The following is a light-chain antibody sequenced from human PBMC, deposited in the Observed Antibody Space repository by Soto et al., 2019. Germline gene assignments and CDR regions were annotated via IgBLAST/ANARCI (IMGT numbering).Light chain of an antibody. CDR3: QQYHTSSIT. Sequence: DIQMTQYPSTLSASVGDRVTITCRASQSISSWLAWYQQKPGKAPTLLIYDASTLERGVPSRFSGTGSGTEFTLSIDSLQPDDFATYYCQQYHTSSITFGQGTRLEIK. J-gene: IGKJ5*01. CDR1: QSISSW. CDR2: DAS. V-gene: IGKV1-5*01.